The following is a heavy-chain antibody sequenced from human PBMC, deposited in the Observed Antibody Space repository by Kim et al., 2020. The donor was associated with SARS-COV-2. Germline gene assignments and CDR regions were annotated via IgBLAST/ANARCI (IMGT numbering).Heavy chain of an antibody. Sequence: SQTLSLTCAISGDSVSSNSAAWNWIRQSPSRGLEWLGRTYYRSKWYNDYAVSVKSRITINPDTSKNQFSLQLNSVTPEDTAVYYCARGASSGWYTRPLDYFDYWGQGTLVTVSS. CDR2: TYYRSKWYN. CDR3: ARGASSGWYTRPLDYFDY. CDR1: GDSVSSNSAA. D-gene: IGHD6-19*01. J-gene: IGHJ4*02. V-gene: IGHV6-1*01.